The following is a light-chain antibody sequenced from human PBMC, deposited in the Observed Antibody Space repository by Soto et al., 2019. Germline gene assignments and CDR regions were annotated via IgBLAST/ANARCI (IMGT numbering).Light chain of an antibody. V-gene: IGKV1-9*01. CDR1: QTISTS. J-gene: IGKJ5*01. CDR3: QQLFDYPIT. Sequence: DIQMTQSPSSLSASVGDRVTITCRASQTISTSLAWYQVKPGKAPKLLIYAASTLESGVPSRFSATVSGTEFSLTITSLQPEDFATYYCQQLFDYPITFGQGKRLEIK. CDR2: AAS.